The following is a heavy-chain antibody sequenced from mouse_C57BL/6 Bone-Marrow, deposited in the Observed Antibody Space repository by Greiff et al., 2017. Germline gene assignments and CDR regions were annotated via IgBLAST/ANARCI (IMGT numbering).Heavy chain of an antibody. V-gene: IGHV1-81*01. Sequence: VQLQQSGAELARPGASVKLSCKASGYTFTSYGISWVKQRTGQGLEWIGEIYPRSGNTYYNEKFKGKATLTADKSSSTAYMELRSLTSEDSAVYFCARDLVCDEYDGYFDVWGTGTTVTVSS. D-gene: IGHD2-4*01. CDR1: GYTFTSYG. CDR2: IYPRSGNT. J-gene: IGHJ1*03. CDR3: ARDLVCDEYDGYFDV.